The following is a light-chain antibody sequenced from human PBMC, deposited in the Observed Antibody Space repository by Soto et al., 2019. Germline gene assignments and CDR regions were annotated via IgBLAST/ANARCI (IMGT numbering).Light chain of an antibody. J-gene: IGLJ1*01. CDR3: CSYSGSDTLYV. Sequence: QSALTQPRSVSGSPGQSVTISCTGTSSDVGGYNYVSWCQQHPGKAPKLMIYDVSKRPSGVPDRFSGCKSGNTASLTTSWLHAGDEADYYCCSYSGSDTLYVFGTGTKLTVL. CDR2: DVS. CDR1: SSDVGGYNY. V-gene: IGLV2-11*01.